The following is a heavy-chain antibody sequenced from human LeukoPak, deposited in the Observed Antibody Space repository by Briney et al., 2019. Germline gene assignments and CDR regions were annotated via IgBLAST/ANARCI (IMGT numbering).Heavy chain of an antibody. CDR2: ISSSSSTI. J-gene: IGHJ4*02. V-gene: IGHV3-48*01. D-gene: IGHD1-26*01. CDR3: ASPVYSGSYPPDY. CDR1: GFTFSSYS. Sequence: AGGSLRLSCAASGFTFSSYSMNWVRQAPGKGLECISYISSSSSTIYYADSVKGRFTISRDNAKNSLYLQMNSLRAEDTAVYYCASPVYSGSYPPDYWGQGTLVTVSS.